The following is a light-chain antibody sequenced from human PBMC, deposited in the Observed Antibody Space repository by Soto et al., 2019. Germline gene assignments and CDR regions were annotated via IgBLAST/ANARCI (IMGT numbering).Light chain of an antibody. J-gene: IGKJ1*01. CDR1: QSVSSN. V-gene: IGKV3-15*01. Sequence: EIVMTQSPATLSVSPVERATLSCMASQSVSSNLAWYQQKPGQAPRLLIYGASTRATGIPARFSGSGSGTEFTLTISSLQSEDFAVYYCQQYNNWPLRTFGQGTKV. CDR2: GAS. CDR3: QQYNNWPLRT.